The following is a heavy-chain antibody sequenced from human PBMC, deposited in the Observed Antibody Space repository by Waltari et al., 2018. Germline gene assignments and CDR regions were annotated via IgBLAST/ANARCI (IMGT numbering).Heavy chain of an antibody. D-gene: IGHD4-17*01. CDR2: IIPIFGTA. J-gene: IGHJ6*02. V-gene: IGHV1-69*12. CDR3: ARGHPPGGDYVYYYYGLDL. Sequence: VQLVQSGAEVKEPGSSVKVSCKASGGTFSTYVIIWVRHAPGQGLEWMGGIIPIFGTATHAQKFQGRVTITADESTRTFYMDLNRLRSEDTAVYYCARGHPPGGDYVYYYYGLDLWGQGTTVTVSS. CDR1: GGTFSTYV.